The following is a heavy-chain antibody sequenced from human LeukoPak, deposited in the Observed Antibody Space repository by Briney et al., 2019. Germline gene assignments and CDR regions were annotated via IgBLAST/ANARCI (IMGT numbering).Heavy chain of an antibody. CDR3: AREYCGGDCYEGEAHL. CDR2: ISGSGGST. CDR1: GFTFSSYA. Sequence: PGGSLRLSCAASGFTFSSYAMSWVRQAPGKGLEWVSAISGSGGSTYYADSVKGRFTISRDNSKNTLYLQMNSLRAEDTAVYYCAREYCGGDCYEGEAHLWGQGALVTVSS. J-gene: IGHJ4*02. D-gene: IGHD2-21*01. V-gene: IGHV3-23*01.